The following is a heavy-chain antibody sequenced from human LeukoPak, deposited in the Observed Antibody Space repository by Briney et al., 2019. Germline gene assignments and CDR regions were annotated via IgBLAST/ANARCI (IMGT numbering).Heavy chain of an antibody. D-gene: IGHD6-13*01. CDR3: AVGQQLYLDP. J-gene: IGHJ5*02. CDR1: GYTFTSYY. V-gene: IGHV1-18*04. CDR2: ISAYNGNT. Sequence: GASVKVSCKASGYTFTSYYMHWVRQAPGQGLEWMGWISAYNGNTNYAQKLQGRVTMTTDTSTSTAYMELRSLRSDDTAVYYCAVGQQLYLDPWGQGTLVTVSS.